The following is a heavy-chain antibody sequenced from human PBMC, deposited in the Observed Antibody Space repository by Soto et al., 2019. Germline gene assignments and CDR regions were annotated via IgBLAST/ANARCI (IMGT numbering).Heavy chain of an antibody. CDR3: ARDSSTSPYYYGMDV. Sequence: QVQLVQSGAEVKKPGSSVKVSCKASGGTFSSYPINWVRQAPGQGLEWMGGVIPIFGTTNYAQKFQGRVTITADESTTTAYMEMRSLRSDDTAVYYCARDSSTSPYYYGMDVWGQGTTVTVSS. CDR1: GGTFSSYP. V-gene: IGHV1-69*01. J-gene: IGHJ6*02. D-gene: IGHD4-17*01. CDR2: VIPIFGTT.